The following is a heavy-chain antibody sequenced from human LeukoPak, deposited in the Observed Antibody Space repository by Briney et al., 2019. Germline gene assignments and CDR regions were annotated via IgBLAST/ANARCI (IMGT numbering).Heavy chain of an antibody. J-gene: IGHJ3*02. Sequence: GGSLRLSCAASGFTVTSYNMNWVRQAPGKGLEWVSSISSSTTYIYYADSVKGRFTISRDNAKNSLYLQMDSLRAEDTAMYYCARAGALDIWGRGTMVTVSS. CDR3: ARAGALDI. CDR2: ISSSTTYI. V-gene: IGHV3-21*01. CDR1: GFTVTSYN.